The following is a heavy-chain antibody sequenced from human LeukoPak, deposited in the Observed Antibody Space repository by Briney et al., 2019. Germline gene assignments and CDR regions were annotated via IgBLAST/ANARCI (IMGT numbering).Heavy chain of an antibody. D-gene: IGHD3-10*01. Sequence: GRSLRLSCAASGFTFSSYAMHWVRQAPGKGLEWVAVISYDGSNKYYADSVKGRFTISRDNSKNTLYLQMNSLRAEDTAVYHCARSLFGFGESWDDYWGQGTLVTVSS. CDR1: GFTFSSYA. CDR3: ARSLFGFGESWDDY. J-gene: IGHJ4*02. V-gene: IGHV3-30*04. CDR2: ISYDGSNK.